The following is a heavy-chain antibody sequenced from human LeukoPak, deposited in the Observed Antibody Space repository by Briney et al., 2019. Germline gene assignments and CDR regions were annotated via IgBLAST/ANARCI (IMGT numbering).Heavy chain of an antibody. Sequence: GGSLRLSCAASGFTFSSYSMNWVRQAPGKGLEWVSSISSSSSYIYYADSVKGRFPISRDNAKNSLYLQMNSLRAEDTAVYYCARDLRPLYGSGRYYYYYYGMDVWGQGTTVTVSS. V-gene: IGHV3-21*01. CDR2: ISSSSSYI. J-gene: IGHJ6*02. CDR3: ARDLRPLYGSGRYYYYYYGMDV. CDR1: GFTFSSYS. D-gene: IGHD3-10*01.